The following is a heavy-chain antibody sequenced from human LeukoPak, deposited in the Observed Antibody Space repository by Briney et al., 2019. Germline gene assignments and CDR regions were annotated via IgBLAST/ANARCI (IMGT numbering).Heavy chain of an antibody. CDR1: GFSFRSYA. CDR3: ARGAARMVEMATIISFEY. D-gene: IGHD5-24*01. Sequence: GGSLRLSCAASGFSFRSYAMHWVRQAPGKGLEWVAVVSYDGSNKYYADSVKGRFTISRDNSKNTLYLQMNSLRAEDTAVYYCARGAARMVEMATIISFEYWGQGTLVTVSS. J-gene: IGHJ4*02. V-gene: IGHV3-30*04. CDR2: VSYDGSNK.